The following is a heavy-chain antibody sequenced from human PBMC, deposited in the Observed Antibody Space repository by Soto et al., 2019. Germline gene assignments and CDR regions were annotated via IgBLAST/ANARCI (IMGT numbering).Heavy chain of an antibody. Sequence: QITLKESGLTLVKPTQTLTLTCTFSGFSLTTTGAGVGWIRQPPEKALEWLALIYWDDDKRYSPSLKSRLTITKDTSRNQVVLRMTNMDPVETATYYCAHFRGVPNYFDSWGQGTLVTVSS. J-gene: IGHJ4*02. V-gene: IGHV2-5*02. CDR1: GFSLTTTGAG. D-gene: IGHD2-8*01. CDR2: IYWDDDK. CDR3: AHFRGVPNYFDS.